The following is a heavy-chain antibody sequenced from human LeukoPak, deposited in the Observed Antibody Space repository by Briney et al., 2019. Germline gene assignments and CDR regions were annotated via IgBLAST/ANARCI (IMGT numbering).Heavy chain of an antibody. Sequence: SETLSLTCTVSGGSIRSYYWSWIRQPPGKGLEWLGYIYYSGSTNYSPSLKSRVTISLDTSKNQFSLKLSSVTAADTAVYYCARVRGMYYDTRASPDDAFDIWGQGTMVTVSS. V-gene: IGHV4-59*01. J-gene: IGHJ3*02. CDR1: GGSIRSYY. CDR2: IYYSGST. CDR3: ARVRGMYYDTRASPDDAFDI. D-gene: IGHD3-22*01.